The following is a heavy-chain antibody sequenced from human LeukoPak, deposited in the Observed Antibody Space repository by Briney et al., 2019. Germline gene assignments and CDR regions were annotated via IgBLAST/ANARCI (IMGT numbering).Heavy chain of an antibody. Sequence: ASVKVSCKAPGYTLTDYHMIWVRQAPGQGLEWMAWMKPNNNGINYAQEFQGRVTVTRDTSISTAYMELSSLRSDDTAMCYCARDPVDGYSHYDYWGQGTLVTVSS. CDR1: GYTLTDYH. D-gene: IGHD5-24*01. CDR3: ARDPVDGYSHYDY. V-gene: IGHV1-2*02. CDR2: MKPNNNGI. J-gene: IGHJ4*02.